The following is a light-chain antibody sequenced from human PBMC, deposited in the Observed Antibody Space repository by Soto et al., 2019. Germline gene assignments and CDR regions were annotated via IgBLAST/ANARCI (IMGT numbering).Light chain of an antibody. Sequence: QSVLTQPTSASAAPGQRVTISCSGTISNIGDNHVSWYQQVPGKAPKLLIYYNNKSPSGIPDRFSGSRSGTSATLAITGLQTGDEADYICGTWDTTMSGLLFGGGTKLTVL. CDR1: ISNIGDNH. CDR3: GTWDTTMSGLL. V-gene: IGLV1-51*01. CDR2: YNN. J-gene: IGLJ2*01.